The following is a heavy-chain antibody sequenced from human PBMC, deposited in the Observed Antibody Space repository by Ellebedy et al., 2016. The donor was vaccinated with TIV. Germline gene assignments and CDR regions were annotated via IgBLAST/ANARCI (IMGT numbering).Heavy chain of an antibody. J-gene: IGHJ6*02. CDR2: INPSGGST. D-gene: IGHD3-10*01. Sequence: ASVKVSCKASGYTFTGYYMHWVRQAPGQGLEWMGIINPSGGSTSYAQKFQGRVTMTEDTSTDTAYMELSSLRSEDTAVYYCATRGTMVPSTLYYYYGMDVWGQGTTVTVSS. CDR3: ATRGTMVPSTLYYYYGMDV. CDR1: GYTFTGYY. V-gene: IGHV1-46*01.